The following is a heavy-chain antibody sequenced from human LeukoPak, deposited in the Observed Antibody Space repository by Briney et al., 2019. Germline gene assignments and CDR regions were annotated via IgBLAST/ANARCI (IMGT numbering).Heavy chain of an antibody. CDR2: ISSSSSYI. J-gene: IGHJ5*02. Sequence: GGSLRLSCAASGFTFSSYSMNWVRQAPGKGLEGVSSISSSSSYIYYADSVKGRFTISRDNAKNSLYLQMNSLRAEDTAVYYCASDATGGNWFDPWGQGTLVTVSS. CDR1: GFTFSSYS. CDR3: ASDATGGNWFDP. V-gene: IGHV3-21*01. D-gene: IGHD3-9*01.